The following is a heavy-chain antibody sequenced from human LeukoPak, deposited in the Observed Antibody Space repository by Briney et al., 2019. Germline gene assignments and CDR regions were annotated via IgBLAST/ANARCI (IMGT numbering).Heavy chain of an antibody. CDR2: INPNSGGT. CDR1: GYTFTGYY. CDR3: AIHKTDDFWSVYFDY. D-gene: IGHD3-3*01. V-gene: IGHV1-2*02. Sequence: GASVKVSCKASGYTFTGYYMHWVRQAPGQGLEWMGWINPNSGGTNYAQKFQGRVTMTRDTSISTAYMELSRLRSDDTAVYYCAIHKTDDFWSVYFDYWGQGTLVTVSP. J-gene: IGHJ4*02.